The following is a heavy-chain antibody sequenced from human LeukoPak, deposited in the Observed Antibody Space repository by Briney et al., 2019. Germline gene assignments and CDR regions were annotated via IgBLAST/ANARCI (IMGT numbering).Heavy chain of an antibody. CDR1: GFTFRHYG. CDR3: ARDPKWLDY. J-gene: IGHJ4*02. Sequence: GGPLRLSCAASGFTFRHYGMSWVRQAPGKGLEWVANTNQEGSEKYYVDSVKGRFTISKDNAKNALYLQMNSLRAEDTAVYYCARDPKWLDYWGQGTLVTVSS. V-gene: IGHV3-7*01. D-gene: IGHD5-12*01. CDR2: TNQEGSEK.